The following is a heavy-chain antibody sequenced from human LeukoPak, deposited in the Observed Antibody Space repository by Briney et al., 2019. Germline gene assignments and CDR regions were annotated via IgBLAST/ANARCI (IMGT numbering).Heavy chain of an antibody. J-gene: IGHJ6*02. V-gene: IGHV1-69*01. CDR3: AREVVAARPGYYYYGMDV. D-gene: IGHD6-6*01. CDR1: GGTFSSYA. Sequence: SVKVSCKASGGTFSSYAISWVRQAPGQGLEWMGGIIPIFGTANYAQKFQGRVTITADESTSTAYMELSSLRSEDTAVYYCAREVVAARPGYYYYGMDVWGQGTTVTVSS. CDR2: IIPIFGTA.